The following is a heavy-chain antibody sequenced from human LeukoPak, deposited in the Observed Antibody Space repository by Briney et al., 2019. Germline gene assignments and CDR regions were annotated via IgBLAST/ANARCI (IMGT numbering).Heavy chain of an antibody. V-gene: IGHV3-30-3*01. Sequence: PGGSLRLSCAASGFTFNNYPMHWVRQAPGKGLEWVAVIVYDGTNKYYADSVKGRFTISRDNAKNSLYLQMNSLRAEDTALYYCAKDNVVRGVVWGQGTLVTVSS. J-gene: IGHJ4*02. D-gene: IGHD3-10*01. CDR1: GFTFNNYP. CDR3: AKDNVVRGVV. CDR2: IVYDGTNK.